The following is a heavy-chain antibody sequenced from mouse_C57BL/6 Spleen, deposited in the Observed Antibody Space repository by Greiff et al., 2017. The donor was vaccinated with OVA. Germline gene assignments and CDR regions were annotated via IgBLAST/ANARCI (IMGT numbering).Heavy chain of an antibody. CDR2: ISSGSSTI. J-gene: IGHJ2*01. V-gene: IGHV5-17*01. Sequence: EVKVEESGGGLVKPGGSLKLSCAASGFTFSDYGMHWVRQAPEKGLEWVAYISSGSSTIYYADTVKGRFTISRDNAKNTLFLQMTSLRSEDTAMYYCARKDYSLYYFDYWGQGTTLTVSS. CDR3: ARKDYSLYYFDY. D-gene: IGHD2-13*01. CDR1: GFTFSDYG.